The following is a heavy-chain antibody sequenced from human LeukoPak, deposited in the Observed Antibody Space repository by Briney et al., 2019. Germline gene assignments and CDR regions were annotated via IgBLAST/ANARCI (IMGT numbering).Heavy chain of an antibody. Sequence: PSETLSLTCTVSGGSISGYYWSWIRQPPGEGLEWIGYIYYSGSTHYNPSLKSRVTIALDTSKNQFSLKRSSVTAADTAVYYCARTGSGGGVFSAFDLWGRGTMVTVSS. D-gene: IGHD2-21*01. J-gene: IGHJ3*01. CDR1: GGSISGYY. V-gene: IGHV4-59*08. CDR2: IYYSGST. CDR3: ARTGSGGGVFSAFDL.